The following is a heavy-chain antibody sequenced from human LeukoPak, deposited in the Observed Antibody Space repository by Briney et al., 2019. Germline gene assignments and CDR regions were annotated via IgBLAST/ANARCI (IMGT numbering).Heavy chain of an antibody. V-gene: IGHV3-33*01. CDR1: GFTFSSYG. D-gene: IGHD5-18*01. CDR2: IWYDGSNK. Sequence: GRSLRLSCAASGFTFSSYGMHWVRQAPGKGLEWVAVIWYDGSNKYYADSVKGRFTISRDNSKNTLYLQMNSLRAEDTAVYYCARDGCEYSSGWLAGETYYYYGMDVWGQGTTVTVSS. CDR3: ARDGCEYSSGWLAGETYYYYGMDV. J-gene: IGHJ6*02.